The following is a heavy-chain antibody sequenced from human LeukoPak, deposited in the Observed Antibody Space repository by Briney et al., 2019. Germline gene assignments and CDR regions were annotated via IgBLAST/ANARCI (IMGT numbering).Heavy chain of an antibody. V-gene: IGHV3-21*01. Sequence: GGSLRLSCAASGFTFSSYSMNWVRQAPGKGLEWVSSISSSSSYIYYADSVKGRFTISRDNAKNSLYLQMNSLRAEDTAVYYCARAPLCYAFDIWGQGTMVTVSS. CDR2: ISSSSSYI. CDR1: GFTFSSYS. J-gene: IGHJ3*02. D-gene: IGHD2-21*01. CDR3: ARAPLCYAFDI.